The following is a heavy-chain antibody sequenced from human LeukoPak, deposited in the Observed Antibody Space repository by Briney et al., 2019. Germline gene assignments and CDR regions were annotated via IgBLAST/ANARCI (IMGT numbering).Heavy chain of an antibody. CDR3: ARQNWDLALDY. J-gene: IGHJ4*02. D-gene: IGHD7-27*01. Sequence: GEPLKISCKGSGYSFTSYWIGWVRQMPGKGLEWMGIIYPGDSDTRYSPSFQGQVTISADKSISTAYPQWSSLKASDTAMYYCARQNWDLALDYWGQGTLVTVSS. CDR1: GYSFTSYW. CDR2: IYPGDSDT. V-gene: IGHV5-51*01.